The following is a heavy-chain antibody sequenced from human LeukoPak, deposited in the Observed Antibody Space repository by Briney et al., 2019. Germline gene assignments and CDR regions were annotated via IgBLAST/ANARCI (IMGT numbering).Heavy chain of an antibody. CDR1: GFTFSSYA. J-gene: IGHJ4*02. D-gene: IGHD1-26*01. CDR3: ANGDGSYYGFDY. V-gene: IGHV3-23*01. Sequence: PGGSLGLSCAASGFTFSSYAMSWVRQAPGKGLEWVSGTSGSGGSTYYADSVRGRFTISRDNSKSTLYLQMNSLRAEDTAVYYCANGDGSYYGFDYWGQGTLVTVSS. CDR2: TSGSGGST.